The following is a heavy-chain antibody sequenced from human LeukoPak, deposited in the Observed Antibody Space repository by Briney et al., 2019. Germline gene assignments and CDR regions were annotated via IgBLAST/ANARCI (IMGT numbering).Heavy chain of an antibody. Sequence: GGSLRLSCAASGFTFRSYGMHWVRQAPGKGLEWVSAINGGGDDTEYADSVKGRFTISRANSKNTLYLQMNSLRPEDTAVYYCARCTASCYANAFDVWGQGTLLTVSS. CDR1: GFTFRSYG. V-gene: IGHV3-23*01. CDR2: INGGGDDT. CDR3: ARCTASCYANAFDV. D-gene: IGHD2-2*01. J-gene: IGHJ3*01.